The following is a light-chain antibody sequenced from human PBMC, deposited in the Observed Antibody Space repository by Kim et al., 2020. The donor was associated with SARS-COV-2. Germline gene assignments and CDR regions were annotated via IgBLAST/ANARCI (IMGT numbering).Light chain of an antibody. CDR2: AAS. Sequence: SPGKSATPSCRARQSVDSYFAWYQKRPGQAPRLLLYAASNRATGIPDRCSGSASGTEFTLTISSLEADDSAVYCCQQDTSWPQTFGQGTKVDIK. CDR1: QSVDSY. V-gene: IGKV3-11*01. CDR3: QQDTSWPQT. J-gene: IGKJ1*01.